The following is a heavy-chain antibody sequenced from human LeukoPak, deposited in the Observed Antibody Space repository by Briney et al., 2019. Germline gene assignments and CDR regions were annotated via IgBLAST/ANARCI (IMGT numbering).Heavy chain of an antibody. V-gene: IGHV3-7*03. CDR1: GFTFSSYW. CDR2: IKQDGSEK. CDR3: ARVQQYDKFDY. D-gene: IGHD3-22*01. Sequence: GGSLRLSCAASGFTFSSYWMTWVRHLPGKGLEWVAKIKQDGSEKYYVDSVKGRFTISRDNAKNSLYLQMNSLRAEDTAFYYCARVQQYDKFDYWGQGTLVTVSS. J-gene: IGHJ4*02.